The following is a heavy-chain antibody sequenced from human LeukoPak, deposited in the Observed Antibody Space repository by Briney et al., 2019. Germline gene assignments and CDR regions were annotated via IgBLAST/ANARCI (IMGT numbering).Heavy chain of an antibody. J-gene: IGHJ4*02. CDR3: ARDTPSRSAGYGRFDY. V-gene: IGHV1-18*01. Sequence: ASVKVSCKASGYTFTNYGISWVRQTPGQGLEWMGWISVYNGITNYVQNFQGRVTMTTDTSTRTAYMELRSLRSDDTAVYYCARDTPSRSAGYGRFDYWGQGTLVTVSS. CDR2: ISVYNGIT. CDR1: GYTFTNYG. D-gene: IGHD5-18*01.